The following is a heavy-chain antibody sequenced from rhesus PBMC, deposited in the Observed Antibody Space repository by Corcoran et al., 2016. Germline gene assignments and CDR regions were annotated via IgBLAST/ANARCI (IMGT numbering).Heavy chain of an antibody. D-gene: IGHD6-31*01. Sequence: QVQLQESGPGLVKPSETLTLTGAVSGYSISSGDSWGWIRQPPGKGLEWIGYIGGMSWSTYYNPSLKSRVTISKDTSKTQFSLKLSSVTAADPALYYCASRRYSSGWYYFDYWGQGVLVTVSS. CDR1: GYSISSGDS. J-gene: IGHJ4*01. CDR2: IGGMSWST. V-gene: IGHV4-99*01. CDR3: ASRRYSSGWYYFDY.